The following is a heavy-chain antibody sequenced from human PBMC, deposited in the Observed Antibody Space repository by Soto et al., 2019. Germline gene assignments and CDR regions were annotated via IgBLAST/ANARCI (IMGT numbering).Heavy chain of an antibody. CDR1: GFTFSSYG. CDR3: ARGEGIVLVPAAPFDP. V-gene: IGHV3-33*01. D-gene: IGHD2-2*01. CDR2: IWYDGSKK. Sequence: QVQLVESGGGVVQPGRSLRLSCAASGFTFSSYGMHWVRQAPGKGLEWVAVIWYDGSKKYYADSVKGRFTISRDNSKNTLYLQMNSLRAEDTAVYYCARGEGIVLVPAAPFDPWGQGTLVTVSS. J-gene: IGHJ5*02.